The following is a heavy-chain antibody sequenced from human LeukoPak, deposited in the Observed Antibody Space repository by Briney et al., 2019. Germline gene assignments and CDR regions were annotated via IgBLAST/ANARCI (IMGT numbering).Heavy chain of an antibody. CDR1: GYTFTGYY. D-gene: IGHD6-19*01. J-gene: IGHJ5*02. V-gene: IGHV1-2*02. CDR3: ARDRSSGLYWFDP. CDR2: INPNSGGT. Sequence: ASVKVSCKASGYTFTGYYMHWVRQAPGQGLEWMGWINPNSGGTNYAQKFQGRVTMTRDTSISTAYMELSRLRSDDTAVYYCARDRSSGLYWFDPWGQGTLVTVSS.